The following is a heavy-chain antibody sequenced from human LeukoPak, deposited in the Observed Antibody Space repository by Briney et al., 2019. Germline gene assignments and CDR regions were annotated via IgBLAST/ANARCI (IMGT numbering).Heavy chain of an antibody. Sequence: SETLSLTCTVSGGSISSGGYYWSWIRQHPGKGLEWIGYIYYSGSTYYNPSLKSRVTISVDTSKNQFSLKLSSVTAADTAVYYCASLEGPGYYYMDVWGKGTTVTVSS. D-gene: IGHD3-10*01. V-gene: IGHV4-31*03. CDR3: ASLEGPGYYYMDV. J-gene: IGHJ6*03. CDR2: IYYSGST. CDR1: GGSISSGGYY.